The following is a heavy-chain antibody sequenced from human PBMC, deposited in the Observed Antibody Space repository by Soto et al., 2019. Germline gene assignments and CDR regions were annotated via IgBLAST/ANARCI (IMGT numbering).Heavy chain of an antibody. CDR3: ARAWLQDYYSYGMDV. V-gene: IGHV1-69*12. J-gene: IGHJ6*02. CDR2: IIPIFGTA. CDR1: GGTFSSYA. D-gene: IGHD3-22*01. Sequence: QVQLVQSGAEVKKPGSSVKVSCKASGGTFSSYAISWVRQAPGQGLEWMGGIIPIFGTANNAQKVQGRVTITADESPHTAYMELSSLRSEDTAVYYCARAWLQDYYSYGMDVWGQGTTVTVSS.